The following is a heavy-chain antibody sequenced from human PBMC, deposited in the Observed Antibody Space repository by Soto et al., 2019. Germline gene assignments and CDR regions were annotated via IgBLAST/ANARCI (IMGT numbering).Heavy chain of an antibody. CDR1: GGSISSGGYY. CDR3: ARDPGGNSPRLYFDY. J-gene: IGHJ4*02. V-gene: IGHV4-31*03. CDR2: IYYSGST. D-gene: IGHD2-21*02. Sequence: TLSLTCTVSGGSISSGGYYWIWIREQPGKSLEWIGYIYYSGSTYYNPSLKSRVTISVDTSKNQFSLKLSSVTAADTAVYYCARDPGGNSPRLYFDYWGQGTLVTVSS.